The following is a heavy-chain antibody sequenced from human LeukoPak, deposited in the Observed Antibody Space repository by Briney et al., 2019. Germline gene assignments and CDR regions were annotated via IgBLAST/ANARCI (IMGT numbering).Heavy chain of an antibody. J-gene: IGHJ3*02. CDR1: GFTFSSYE. V-gene: IGHV3-48*03. Sequence: GGSLRLSCAASGFTFSSYEMNWVRQAPGKGLEWVSYISSSGSTIYYADSVKGRFTISRDNAENSLYLQMNSLRAEDTAVYYCARDCAGSCYALVTDAFDIWGQGTMVTVSS. CDR3: ARDCAGSCYALVTDAFDI. CDR2: ISSSGSTI. D-gene: IGHD2-15*01.